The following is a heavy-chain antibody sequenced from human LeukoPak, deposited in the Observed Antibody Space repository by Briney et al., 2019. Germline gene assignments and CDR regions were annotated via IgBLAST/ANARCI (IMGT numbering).Heavy chain of an antibody. V-gene: IGHV3-23*01. CDR1: GFAFNNYA. J-gene: IGHJ4*02. CDR3: ASIPYFDSSGQRVY. CDR2: IGGSGGST. D-gene: IGHD3-22*01. Sequence: AGGSLRLSCAASGFAFNNYAMSWVRQAPGRGLEWVSSIGGSGGSTYYADSVRGRFTMSRDNSKNTLYLQMNSLRAEDTDVYYCASIPYFDSSGQRVYWGQGTLVTVSS.